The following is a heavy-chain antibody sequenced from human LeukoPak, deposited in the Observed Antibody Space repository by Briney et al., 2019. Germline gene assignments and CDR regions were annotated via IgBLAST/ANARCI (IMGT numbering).Heavy chain of an antibody. D-gene: IGHD4-4*01. CDR3: EMTTVTNGYYFHY. V-gene: IGHV3-23*01. CDR1: GFTFSSYA. J-gene: IGHJ4*02. CDR2: ISGSGGST. Sequence: PGGSLRLSCAASGFTFSSYAMSWVRQAPGKGLEWVSAISGSGGSTYYADSVKGRFTISRDNSKNTLYLQMNSLRAEDTAVYYCEMTTVTNGYYFHYGGQEPLVTVSS.